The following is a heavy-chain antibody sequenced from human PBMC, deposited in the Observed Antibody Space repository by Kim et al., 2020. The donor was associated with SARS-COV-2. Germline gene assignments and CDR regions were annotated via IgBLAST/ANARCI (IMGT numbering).Heavy chain of an antibody. CDR2: IYYSGST. Sequence: SETLSLTCTVSGGSISSGGYYWSWIRQHPGKGLEWIGYIYYSGSTYYNPSLKSRVTISVDTSKNQFSLKLSSVTAADTAVYYCARWPGGVRGVTINWFDPWGQGTLVTVSS. CDR1: GGSISSGGYY. J-gene: IGHJ5*02. D-gene: IGHD3-10*01. V-gene: IGHV4-31*03. CDR3: ARWPGGVRGVTINWFDP.